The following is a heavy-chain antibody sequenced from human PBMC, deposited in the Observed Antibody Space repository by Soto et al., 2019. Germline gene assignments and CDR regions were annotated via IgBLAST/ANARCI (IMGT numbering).Heavy chain of an antibody. V-gene: IGHV3-74*01. D-gene: IGHD3-10*01. CDR2: IESDGSDT. CDR3: VRGGLDGY. J-gene: IGHJ4*02. Sequence: EVQLVETGGGLVQPGDSLRLSCTTSGFTFSTYRMHWVRQAPGKGLVWVSRIESDGSDTRYADSVKGRFTISRDNAKNTLYLQMNSLRDVDTAVYYCVRGGLDGYWGQGALVTVSS. CDR1: GFTFSTYR.